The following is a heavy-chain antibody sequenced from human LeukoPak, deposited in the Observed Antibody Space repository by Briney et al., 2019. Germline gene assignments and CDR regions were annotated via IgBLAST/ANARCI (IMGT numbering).Heavy chain of an antibody. CDR3: ASLSRYDYVWGSYRYSDGMDV. D-gene: IGHD3-16*02. J-gene: IGHJ6*02. Sequence: PSETLSLTCAVYGGSFRGYYWSWIRQPPGKGLEWIGEINHSRSTNYDPSLKSRVTISLDTSKNQFSLKLSSVIAADTAVYYCASLSRYDYVWGSYRYSDGMDVWGQGTTVTVSS. V-gene: IGHV4-34*01. CDR1: GGSFRGYY. CDR2: INHSRST.